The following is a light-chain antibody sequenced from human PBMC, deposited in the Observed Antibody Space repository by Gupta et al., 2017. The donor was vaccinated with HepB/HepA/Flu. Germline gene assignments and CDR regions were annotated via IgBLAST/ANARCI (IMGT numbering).Light chain of an antibody. CDR1: RSNIGGNT. CDR3: ASWDDSLDSVI. CDR2: SND. J-gene: IGLJ2*01. Sequence: QSVLSQPPSASGTPGQRVSTSCSGSRSNIGGNTVAWYQHVSGRAPRLLIHSNDKRPSGISERFSGSASGNSASLAISALVSDDEADYYCASWDDSLDSVIFGGGTRLTV. V-gene: IGLV1-44*01.